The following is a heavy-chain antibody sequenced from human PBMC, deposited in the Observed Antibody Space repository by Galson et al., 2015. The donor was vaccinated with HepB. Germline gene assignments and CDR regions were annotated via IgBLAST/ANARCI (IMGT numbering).Heavy chain of an antibody. CDR1: GFTFSVYY. CDR2: LNQNGGEK. V-gene: IGHV3-7*05. CDR3: ARDSVFCRGCAFDI. D-gene: IGHD5/OR15-5a*01. J-gene: IGHJ3*02. Sequence: SLRLSCAASGFTFSVYYMSWVRQAPGKGLEWVANLNQNGGEKSYMDSVKGRFTISRDNAKNSLYLQMNSLRTEDTAVYYCARDSVFCRGCAFDIWGQGTMVTVSS.